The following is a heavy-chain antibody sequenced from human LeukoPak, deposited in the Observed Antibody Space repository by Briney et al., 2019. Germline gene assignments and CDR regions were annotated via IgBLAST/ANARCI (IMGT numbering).Heavy chain of an antibody. CDR2: ISWNSGSI. CDR3: AKDMYYYDSSGLDH. D-gene: IGHD3-22*01. Sequence: GGSLRLSCAASGFTFGDYAMHWVRQAPGKGLEWVSGISWNSGSIGYADSVKGRFTISRDNAKNSLYLQINSLRAEDMALYYCAKDMYYYDSSGLDHWGQGTLVTVSS. V-gene: IGHV3-9*03. J-gene: IGHJ5*02. CDR1: GFTFGDYA.